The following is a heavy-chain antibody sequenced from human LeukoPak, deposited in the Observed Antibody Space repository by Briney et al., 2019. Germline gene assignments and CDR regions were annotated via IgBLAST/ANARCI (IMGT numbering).Heavy chain of an antibody. CDR2: IYYSGST. J-gene: IGHJ4*02. Sequence: SETLSLTCTVSGGSISSYYWSWLRQPPGKGLEWIGYIYYSGSTNYNPSLKSRVTISVDTSKNQFSLKLSSVTAADTAVYYCARLVYDRADYYFDYWGQGTLVTVSS. CDR3: ARLVYDRADYYFDY. D-gene: IGHD1-14*01. V-gene: IGHV4-59*08. CDR1: GGSISSYY.